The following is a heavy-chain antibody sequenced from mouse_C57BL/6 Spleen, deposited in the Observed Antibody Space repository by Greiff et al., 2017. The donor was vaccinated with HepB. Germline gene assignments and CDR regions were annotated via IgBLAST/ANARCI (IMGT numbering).Heavy chain of an antibody. V-gene: IGHV1-82*01. CDR1: GYAFSSSW. CDR3: ARGSQPGFAY. J-gene: IGHJ3*01. Sequence: VQLQQSGPELVKPGASVKISCKASGYAFSSSWMNWVKQRPGKGLEWIGRIYPGDGDTNYNGKFKGKATLTADKSSSTAYMQLSSLTSEDSAVYFCARGSQPGFAYWGQGTLVTVSA. CDR2: IYPGDGDT. D-gene: IGHD6-1*01.